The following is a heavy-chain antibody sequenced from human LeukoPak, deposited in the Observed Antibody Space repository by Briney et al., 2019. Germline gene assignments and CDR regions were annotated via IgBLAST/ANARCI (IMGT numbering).Heavy chain of an antibody. CDR2: INPNSGGT. D-gene: IGHD4-17*01. CDR1: GYTFTGYY. J-gene: IGHJ4*02. Sequence: ASVKVSCRASGYTFTGYYMHWVRQAPGQGLEWMGWINPNSGGTNYAQKFQGRVTMTRDTSISTAYMELSRLRSDDTAVYYCARDLDYGDYVGYWGQGTLVTVSS. CDR3: ARDLDYGDYVGY. V-gene: IGHV1-2*02.